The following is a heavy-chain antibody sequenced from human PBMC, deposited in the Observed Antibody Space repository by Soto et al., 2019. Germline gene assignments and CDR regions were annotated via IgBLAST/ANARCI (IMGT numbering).Heavy chain of an antibody. Sequence: SETLSLTCSVSAGYLERSHYFWNWIRQPPGKGLEWIGNISYSGASNPNPALKSRVTLSLDTFNNQFSLTLTSVTAADTAMYYCASSPFFADTRGYHFKNLDSWGQGTLVTVSS. CDR3: ASSPFFADTRGYHFKNLDS. CDR1: AGYLERSHYF. J-gene: IGHJ4*02. CDR2: ISYSGAS. D-gene: IGHD3-22*01. V-gene: IGHV4-61*01.